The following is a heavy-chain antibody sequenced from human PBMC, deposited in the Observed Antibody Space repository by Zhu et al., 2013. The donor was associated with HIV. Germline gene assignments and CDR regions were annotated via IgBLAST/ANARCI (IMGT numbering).Heavy chain of an antibody. CDR3: ARDLRVATTKMVVPNPYYFDN. CDR1: GYTFVSYG. J-gene: IGHJ4*02. CDR2: ISPDSGNT. V-gene: IGHV1-18*01. D-gene: IGHD1-1*01. Sequence: QVQLMQSGGEVKKPGASVKVSCKASGYTFVSYGIAWVRQAPGQGLEWMAWISPDSGNTAYAKSLQGRVTLTADASTSTAYLELRSLRSDDTAVYYCARDLRVATTKMVVPNPYYFDNWGQGTLVTVSS.